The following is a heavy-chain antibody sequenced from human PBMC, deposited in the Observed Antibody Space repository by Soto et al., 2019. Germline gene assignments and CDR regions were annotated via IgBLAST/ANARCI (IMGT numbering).Heavy chain of an antibody. Sequence: QVQLQESGPGLGRPSQTLSLTCTVSGGSINRGGYYWTWIRQHPGKGLEWIGSVYYSGSTNYNPSLKSRVTISVDTSKNQFSLKLSSVSAVDTAVYYCARGAGGNYYFDYWGQGTLVTVSS. V-gene: IGHV4-31*03. CDR2: VYYSGST. D-gene: IGHD2-21*02. CDR1: GGSINRGGYY. CDR3: ARGAGGNYYFDY. J-gene: IGHJ4*02.